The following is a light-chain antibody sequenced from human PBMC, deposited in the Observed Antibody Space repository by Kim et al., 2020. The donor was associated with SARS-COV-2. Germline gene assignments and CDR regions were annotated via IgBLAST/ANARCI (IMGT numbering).Light chain of an antibody. CDR1: SSNIGPNY. V-gene: IGLV1-47*01. CDR3: AAWDDSLSGWV. Sequence: GQRVTGTCSGNSSNIGPNYVYWYQHFPGTAPKLLIFRNYQRPSGVPDRFSGSKSGTSASLAIIGLRSEDEADYHCAAWDDSLSGWVFGGGTKVTVL. J-gene: IGLJ3*02. CDR2: RNY.